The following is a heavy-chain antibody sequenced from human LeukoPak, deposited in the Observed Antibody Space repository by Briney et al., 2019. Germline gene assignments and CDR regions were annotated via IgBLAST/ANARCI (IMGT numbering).Heavy chain of an antibody. J-gene: IGHJ4*02. CDR3: ARGPWYSGSSSYFDY. CDR2: IIPIFGTA. V-gene: IGHV1-69*06. D-gene: IGHD1-26*01. Sequence: SVKVSCKASGGTFSSYAISWVRQAPGQGLEWMGGIIPIFGTANYAQKFQGRVTITADKSTSTAYMELSSLRSEDTAVYYCARGPWYSGSSSYFDYWGQGTLVTVSS. CDR1: GGTFSSYA.